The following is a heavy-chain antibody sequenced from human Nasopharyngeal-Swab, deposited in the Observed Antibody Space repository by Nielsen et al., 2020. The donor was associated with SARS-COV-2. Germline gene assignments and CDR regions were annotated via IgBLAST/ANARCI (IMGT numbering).Heavy chain of an antibody. J-gene: IGHJ5*02. Sequence: SVHVSCKASGYTFTSYAMHWVRQAPGQRLEWMGWINAGNGNTKYSQTIQGKVTITRDTSASTAYMELSSLRSEDTAVYYCARVMVRGVQGSVRAGPFDPWGQGTLVTSSS. CDR2: INAGNGNT. CDR1: GYTFTSYA. CDR3: ARVMVRGVQGSVRAGPFDP. V-gene: IGHV1-3*01. D-gene: IGHD3-10*01.